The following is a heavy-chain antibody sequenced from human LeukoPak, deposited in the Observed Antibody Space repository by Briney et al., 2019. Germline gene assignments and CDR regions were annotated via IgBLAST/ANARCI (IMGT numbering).Heavy chain of an antibody. Sequence: GGSLRLSCAASGFTFSSYAMSWVRQAPGKGLEWVSLISWDGGSTYYADSVKGRFTISRDNAKNSLYLQMNSLRAEDTAVYYCARSGRGRKGVGSSWLELDYWGQGTLVTVSS. CDR1: GFTFSSYA. CDR3: ARSGRGRKGVGSSWLELDY. V-gene: IGHV3-20*04. J-gene: IGHJ4*02. D-gene: IGHD6-13*01. CDR2: ISWDGGST.